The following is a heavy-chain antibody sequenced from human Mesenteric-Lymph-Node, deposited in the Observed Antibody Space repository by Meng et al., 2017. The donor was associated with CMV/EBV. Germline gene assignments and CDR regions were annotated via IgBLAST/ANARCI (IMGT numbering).Heavy chain of an antibody. V-gene: IGHV4-34*01. D-gene: IGHD5-24*01. J-gene: IGHJ5*02. CDR1: GGSFSGYY. CDR3: ARTHGYNWGSNWFDP. CDR2: INHSGST. Sequence: SETLSLTCAVYGGSFSGYYWSWIRQPPGKGLEWIGEINHSGSTNYNPSLKSRVTISVDTSKNQFSLKLSSVTAADTAVYYCARTHGYNWGSNWFDPWGQGTLVTVS.